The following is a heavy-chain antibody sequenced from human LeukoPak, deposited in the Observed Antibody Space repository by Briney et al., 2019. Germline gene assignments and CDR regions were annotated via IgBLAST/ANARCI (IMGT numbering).Heavy chain of an antibody. CDR2: IRSKADNYAT. Sequence: GGSLILSCAASGFTFSGSPILWVRQASGKGREWVGRIRSKADNYATAYAASVQGRCTISRDDSKSTAYLQLNSLKTEDTAVYYCTQGRTVSSWRTYGMDVWGQGTSVTVSS. D-gene: IGHD6-13*01. CDR1: GFTFSGSP. J-gene: IGHJ6*02. V-gene: IGHV3-73*01. CDR3: TQGRTVSSWRTYGMDV.